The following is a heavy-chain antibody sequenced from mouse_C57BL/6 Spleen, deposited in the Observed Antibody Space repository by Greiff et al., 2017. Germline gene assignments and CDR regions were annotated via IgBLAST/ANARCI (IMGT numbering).Heavy chain of an antibody. Sequence: QVQLKESGPGLVQPSQSLSITCTVSGFSLTSYGVHWVRQSPGKGLEWLGVIWSGGSTDYNAAFISRLSISKDNSKSQVFFKMNSLQADDTAIYYCARGAFNWDWYFDVWGTGTTVTGSS. J-gene: IGHJ1*03. CDR2: IWSGGST. V-gene: IGHV2-2*01. CDR1: GFSLTSYG. CDR3: ARGAFNWDWYFDV. D-gene: IGHD4-1*01.